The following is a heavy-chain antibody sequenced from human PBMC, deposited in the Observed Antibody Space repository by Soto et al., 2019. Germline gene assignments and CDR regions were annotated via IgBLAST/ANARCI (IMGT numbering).Heavy chain of an antibody. D-gene: IGHD2-15*01. CDR2: IRQDGSEK. CDR3: ARDRGWNIVVVPASFDQ. Sequence: GGALKLSCAASGFPLSSYSMRLGPPAPGEGLEWVANIRQDGSEKYYLDSVKGRFTISRDNAKNSLYLQMDSLRAEDTAVYFCARDRGWNIVVVPASFDQWGQGALVTVSS. J-gene: IGHJ4*02. V-gene: IGHV3-7*01. CDR1: GFPLSSYS.